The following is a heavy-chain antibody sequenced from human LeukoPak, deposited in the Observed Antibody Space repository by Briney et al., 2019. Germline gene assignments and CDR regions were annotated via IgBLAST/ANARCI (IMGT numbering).Heavy chain of an antibody. CDR3: ARDYYYDSSGYYGY. CDR2: IWYDGSNK. V-gene: IGHV3-33*01. Sequence: GRSLRLSCAASGFTFSSYGMHWVRQAPGKGLEWVAVIWYDGSNKYYADSVKGRFTISRVNSKNTLYLQMNSLRAEDTAVYYCARDYYYDSSGYYGYWGQGTLVTVSS. D-gene: IGHD3-22*01. CDR1: GFTFSSYG. J-gene: IGHJ4*02.